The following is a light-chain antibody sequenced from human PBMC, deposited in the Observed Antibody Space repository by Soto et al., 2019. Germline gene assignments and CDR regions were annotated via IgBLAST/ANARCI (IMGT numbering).Light chain of an antibody. J-gene: IGLJ1*01. CDR1: SSDIGDYNF. V-gene: IGLV2-8*01. Sequence: QSALTQPPSASGSPGQSVTLSCTGSSSDIGDYNFVSWYQQHPGKAPKLLIYEVKKWPSGVPDRFSGSKSGNTASLTVSGLQAEDEADYYCSSYAGNNYFVFGSGTKVTVL. CDR2: EVK. CDR3: SSYAGNNYFV.